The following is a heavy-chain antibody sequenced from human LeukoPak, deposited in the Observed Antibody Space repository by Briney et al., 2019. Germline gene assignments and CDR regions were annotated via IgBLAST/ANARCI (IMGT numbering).Heavy chain of an antibody. Sequence: GGSLRLSCAASGFTFSSYSMNWVRQAPGKGLEWVSSISSSSSYIYYADSVKGRFTISRDYAKNSLYLQMNSLRVEDTAVYYCAKVARYYYGPETYYFFEQWGQGTPVTASS. V-gene: IGHV3-21*01. CDR2: ISSSSSYI. CDR3: AKVARYYYGPETYYFFEQ. CDR1: GFTFSSYS. D-gene: IGHD3-10*01. J-gene: IGHJ4*02.